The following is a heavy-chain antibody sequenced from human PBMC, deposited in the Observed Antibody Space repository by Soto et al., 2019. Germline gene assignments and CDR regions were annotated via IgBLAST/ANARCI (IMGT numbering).Heavy chain of an antibody. CDR3: ARDLTGSNAWVDWFYP. CDR1: GGSISSYY. Sequence: PSETLSLTCTVPGGSISSYYWSWIRQPPGKGLEWIGYIYYSGSTNYNPSLKSRVTISVDTSKNQFSLKLSSVTAADTAVYYCARDLTGSNAWVDWFYPWGQGTLVTVSS. CDR2: IYYSGST. V-gene: IGHV4-59*01. J-gene: IGHJ5*02. D-gene: IGHD1-7*01.